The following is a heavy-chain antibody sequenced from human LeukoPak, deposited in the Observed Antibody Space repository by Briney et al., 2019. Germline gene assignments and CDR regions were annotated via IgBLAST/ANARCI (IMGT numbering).Heavy chain of an antibody. D-gene: IGHD2-2*01. V-gene: IGHV3-30-3*01. Sequence: GRSLRLSCAASGFTFSSYAMHWVRQAPGKGLEWVAVISYDGSNKYYADSVKGRFTISRDNSKNTLYLQMNSLRAEDTAVYYCARTPGVPAVKIAAYYYYGVDVWGQGTTVTVSS. CDR1: GFTFSSYA. CDR3: ARTPGVPAVKIAAYYYYGVDV. J-gene: IGHJ6*02. CDR2: ISYDGSNK.